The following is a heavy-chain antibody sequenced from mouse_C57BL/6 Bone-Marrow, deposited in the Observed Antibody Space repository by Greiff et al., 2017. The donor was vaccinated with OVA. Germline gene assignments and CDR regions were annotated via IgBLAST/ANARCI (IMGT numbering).Heavy chain of an antibody. J-gene: IGHJ3*01. CDR3: ARGYYGWFAY. Sequence: EVKLMESGPELVKPGASVKIPCKASGYTFTDYNMDWVKQSHGKSLEWIGDINPNNGGTIYNQKFKGKATLTVDKSSSTAYMELRSLTSEDTAVYYCARGYYGWFAYWGQGTLVTVSA. CDR1: GYTFTDYN. CDR2: INPNNGGT. D-gene: IGHD1-1*01. V-gene: IGHV1-18*01.